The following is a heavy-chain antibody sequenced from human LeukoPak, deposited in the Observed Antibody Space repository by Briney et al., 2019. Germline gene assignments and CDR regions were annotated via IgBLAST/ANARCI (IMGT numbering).Heavy chain of an antibody. J-gene: IGHJ3*02. CDR1: GFSFSSYW. D-gene: IGHD4-17*01. V-gene: IGHV3-74*03. CDR3: TFSSYGDHLGLDAFDI. CDR2: INSDGSRT. Sequence: GGSLRPSCAASGFSFSSYWMQWVRQVPGKGPVWVSRINSDGSRTEYADSVKGRCTISRDNAKNTLYLQMSSLRAEDTAVYYCTFSSYGDHLGLDAFDIWGQGTMVAVSS.